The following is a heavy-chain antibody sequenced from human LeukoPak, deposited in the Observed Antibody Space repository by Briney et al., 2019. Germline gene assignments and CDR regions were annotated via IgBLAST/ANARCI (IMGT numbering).Heavy chain of an antibody. CDR3: ARETGHGGYVPYYYYGMDV. V-gene: IGHV1-18*01. CDR1: GYTFTSYG. J-gene: IGHJ6*02. Sequence: GSVRVSCRASGYTFTSYGMSWVGQAPGKGVEGRGWISAENGNTNYAQKLQGRVTMTTDTSTSTAYMELRSLRSDDTAVYYCARETGHGGYVPYYYYGMDVWGQGTPVTVSS. CDR2: ISAENGNT. D-gene: IGHD5-12*01.